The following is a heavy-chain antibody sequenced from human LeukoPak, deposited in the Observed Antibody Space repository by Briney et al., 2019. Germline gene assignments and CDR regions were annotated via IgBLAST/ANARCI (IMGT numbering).Heavy chain of an antibody. CDR2: IYTSGST. J-gene: IGHJ6*03. CDR1: GGSISSYY. Sequence: SETLSLTCTVSGGSISSYYWSWIRQPAGKGLEWIGRIYTSGSTNYNPSLKSRVTISVDTSKNQFSLKLSSVAAADTAVYYCARRPTDQYYYYYFMDVWGKGTTVTVPS. CDR3: ARRPTDQYYYYYFMDV. V-gene: IGHV4-4*07. D-gene: IGHD4-11*01.